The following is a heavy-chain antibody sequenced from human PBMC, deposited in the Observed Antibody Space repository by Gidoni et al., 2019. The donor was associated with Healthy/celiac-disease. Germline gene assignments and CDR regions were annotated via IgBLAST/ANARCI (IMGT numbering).Heavy chain of an antibody. Sequence: EVQLVESGGGLIQPGGSLRLSCAASGFTVSSNYMSWVRQAPGKGLEWVSVIYSGGSTYYADSVKGRFTISRDNSKNTLYLQMNSLRAEDTAVYYCARGFRSGGRYAFDIWGQGTMVTVSS. J-gene: IGHJ3*02. CDR1: GFTVSSNY. CDR2: IYSGGST. CDR3: ARGFRSGGRYAFDI. V-gene: IGHV3-53*01. D-gene: IGHD3-3*01.